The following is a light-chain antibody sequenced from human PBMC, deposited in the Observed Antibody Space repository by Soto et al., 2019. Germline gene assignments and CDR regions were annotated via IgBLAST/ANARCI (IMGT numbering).Light chain of an antibody. J-gene: IGLJ1*01. Sequence: QSALTQPASVSGSPGQSITISCSGTSNEVGSYYLVSWYQQHPGKAPELMIYEGSKRPSGVSDRFSGSYSDNTASLTVSGLPAEDEADYFCCSYTVSSNQVFGNGTKVTVL. V-gene: IGLV2-14*02. CDR2: EGS. CDR3: CSYTVSSNQV. CDR1: SNEVGSYYL.